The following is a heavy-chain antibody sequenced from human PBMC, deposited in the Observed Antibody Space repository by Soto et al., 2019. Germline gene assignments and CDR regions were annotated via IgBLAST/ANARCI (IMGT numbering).Heavy chain of an antibody. D-gene: IGHD3-10*01. J-gene: IGHJ6*02. V-gene: IGHV1-69*13. CDR3: ARSKYYYGSGSFYYYYGMDV. Sequence: ASVKVSCKASGGTFSSYAISWVRQAPGQGLEWMGGIIPIFGTANYAQKFQGRVTITADESTSTAYMELSSLRSEDTAVYYCARSKYYYGSGSFYYYYGMDVWGQGTTVTVSS. CDR2: IIPIFGTA. CDR1: GGTFSSYA.